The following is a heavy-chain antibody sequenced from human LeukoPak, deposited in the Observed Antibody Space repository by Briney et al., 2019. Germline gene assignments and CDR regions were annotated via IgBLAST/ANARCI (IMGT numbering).Heavy chain of an antibody. D-gene: IGHD3-22*01. Sequence: SETLSLTCTVSGGSISTYYWSRIRQPPGKGLEWIGFISYTGSTSYNPSLKSRVTISVDTSKNQFSLKLNSLTAADTAVYYCARDVYYYGSPASTGFDYWGQGTLVTVSS. CDR2: ISYTGST. J-gene: IGHJ4*02. V-gene: IGHV4-59*01. CDR3: ARDVYYYGSPASTGFDY. CDR1: GGSISTYY.